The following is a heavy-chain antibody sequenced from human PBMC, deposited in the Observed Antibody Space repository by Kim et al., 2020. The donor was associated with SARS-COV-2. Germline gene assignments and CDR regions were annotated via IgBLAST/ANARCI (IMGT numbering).Heavy chain of an antibody. CDR3: VRDGITGTTDAFDM. V-gene: IGHV3-33*01. Sequence: GGSLRLSCEASGFTFSRYGMHWVRQAPGKGLEWVGIIWYDGTNENYGDSVKGRFTISRDNSKNTLYLQMNSLRDEDTAVYYCVRDGITGTTDAFDMWGQGTMVTVSS. J-gene: IGHJ3*02. CDR2: IWYDGTNE. D-gene: IGHD1-20*01. CDR1: GFTFSRYG.